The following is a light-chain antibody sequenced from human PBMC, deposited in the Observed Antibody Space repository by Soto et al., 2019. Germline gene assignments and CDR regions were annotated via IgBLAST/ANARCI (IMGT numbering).Light chain of an antibody. Sequence: DIQMTQSPSTLSASVGDRVTITCRASQSISNWLAWYQQKPGKAPKLLIYDASNSLVGGLESRFSGSGSGTEFTLTISNLQPDDFATYYCQQYNSYITFGGGTKVDXK. CDR1: QSISNW. CDR3: QQYNSYIT. V-gene: IGKV1-5*01. J-gene: IGKJ4*01. CDR2: DASN.